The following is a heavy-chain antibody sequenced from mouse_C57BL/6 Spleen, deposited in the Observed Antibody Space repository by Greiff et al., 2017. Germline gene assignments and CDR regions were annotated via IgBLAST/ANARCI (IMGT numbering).Heavy chain of an antibody. V-gene: IGHV1-82*01. CDR3: ATSYGSSYYWYFDV. D-gene: IGHD1-1*01. J-gene: IGHJ1*03. Sequence: QVQLQQSGPELVKPGASVKISCKASGYAFSSSWMNWVKQRPGKGLEWIGRIYPGDGDTNYNGKFKGQATLTADKSSSTAYMQLSSLTSEDSAVYFCATSYGSSYYWYFDVWGTGTTVTVSS. CDR2: IYPGDGDT. CDR1: GYAFSSSW.